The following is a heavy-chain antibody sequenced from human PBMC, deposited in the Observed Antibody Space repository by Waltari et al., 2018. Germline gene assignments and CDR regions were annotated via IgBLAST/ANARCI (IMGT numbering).Heavy chain of an antibody. CDR2: INPNSGGT. D-gene: IGHD1-26*01. Sequence: QVQLVQSGAEVKKPGASVKVSCKASGYPFTGYYMPWVRQAPGQGLEWMGRINPNSGGTNYAQKFQGRVTMTRDTSISTAYMELSRLRSDDTAVYYCARGYAYSGSYSAFDYWGQGTLVTVSS. CDR3: ARGYAYSGSYSAFDY. CDR1: GYPFTGYY. J-gene: IGHJ4*02. V-gene: IGHV1-2*06.